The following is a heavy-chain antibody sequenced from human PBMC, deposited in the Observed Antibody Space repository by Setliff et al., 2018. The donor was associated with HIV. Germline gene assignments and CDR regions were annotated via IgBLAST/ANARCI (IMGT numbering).Heavy chain of an antibody. D-gene: IGHD3-22*01. CDR3: ARDPLFMYYYYSNAKGGVS. CDR1: GFTFSSYS. V-gene: IGHV3-48*01. J-gene: IGHJ5*02. CDR2: ISSNSYNR. Sequence: GGSLRLSCAASGFTFSSYSMNWVRQAPGKGLEWVSYISSNSYNRYYADSVKGRFTISRDNAKNSLYLQMNSLRAEDTAVYYCARDPLFMYYYYSNAKGGVSWGQGTLVTVSS.